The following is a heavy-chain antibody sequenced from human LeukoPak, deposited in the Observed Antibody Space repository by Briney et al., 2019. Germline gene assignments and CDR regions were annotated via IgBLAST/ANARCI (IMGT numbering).Heavy chain of an antibody. CDR3: ARRRRYSGSGSSYPYQDY. CDR1: GFTFSSYW. D-gene: IGHD3-10*01. CDR2: IKPDGSEK. Sequence: GGSLRLSCAAPGFTFSSYWMSWVRESPGKGLGRVAHIKPDGSEKYFMDSVKGRFTISRDNAKNALYLEMNTLRAQDAAEYFCARRRRYSGSGSSYPYQDYWRQGTLLTVSS. J-gene: IGHJ4*02. V-gene: IGHV3-7*01.